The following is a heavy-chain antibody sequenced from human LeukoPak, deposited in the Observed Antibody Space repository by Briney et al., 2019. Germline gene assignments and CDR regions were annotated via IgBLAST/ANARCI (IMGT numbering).Heavy chain of an antibody. CDR3: TRGTGAPSY. CDR1: GFTFGDYS. Sequence: GGSLRLSCTGSGFTFGDYSISWARQAPGKGLEWVGFIRMTADGGTQEYAAAVKGRFIISRYDSKSSAYLQMNSLKSEDTAFYYCTRGTGAPSYWGQGTLVTVSS. CDR2: IRMTADGGTQ. D-gene: IGHD3-10*01. V-gene: IGHV3-49*04. J-gene: IGHJ4*02.